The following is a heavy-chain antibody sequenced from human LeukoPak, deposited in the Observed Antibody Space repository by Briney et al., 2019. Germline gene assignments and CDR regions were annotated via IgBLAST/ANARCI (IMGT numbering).Heavy chain of an antibody. Sequence: PGASVKVSCKVSGYTLTELSMHWVRQAPGKGLEWMGGFDPEDGETIYAQKFQGRVTMTEDTSTDTAYMELSSLRSEDTAVYYCATLPDYGDYVVGPYWGQGTLVTVSS. J-gene: IGHJ4*02. D-gene: IGHD4-17*01. CDR3: ATLPDYGDYVVGPY. CDR1: GYTLTELS. V-gene: IGHV1-24*01. CDR2: FDPEDGET.